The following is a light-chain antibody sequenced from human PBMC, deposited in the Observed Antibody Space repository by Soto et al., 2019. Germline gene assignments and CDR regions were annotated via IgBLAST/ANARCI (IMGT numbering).Light chain of an antibody. CDR1: SSDVGGYNY. CDR3: SSYTTSNTRQIV. Sequence: QSAPTQPASVSGSPGQSITISCTGTSSDVGGYNYVSWYQHHPGKAPKLMIFDVSNRPSGVSNRFSGSKSGNTASLTISGLQPEDEADYYCSSYTTSNTRQIVFGTGTKLTVL. V-gene: IGLV2-14*03. J-gene: IGLJ1*01. CDR2: DVS.